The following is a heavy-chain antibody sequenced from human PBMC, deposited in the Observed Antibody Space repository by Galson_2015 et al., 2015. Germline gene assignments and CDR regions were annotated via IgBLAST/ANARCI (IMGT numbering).Heavy chain of an antibody. V-gene: IGHV1-46*04. Sequence: SVKVSCKASGYTFTNYFIQWVRQAPGQGLEWVGAINPSGAATFYAQKLQGRVTMTRDTPTSTVYVELSSLGSEDAAVCYCARELGGTYYFDYWGLGTLVTVSS. D-gene: IGHD3-10*01. J-gene: IGHJ4*02. CDR3: ARELGGTYYFDY. CDR1: GYTFTNYF. CDR2: INPSGAAT.